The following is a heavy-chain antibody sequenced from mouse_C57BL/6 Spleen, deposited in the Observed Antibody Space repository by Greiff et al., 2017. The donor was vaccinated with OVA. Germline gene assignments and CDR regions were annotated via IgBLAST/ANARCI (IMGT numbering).Heavy chain of an antibody. D-gene: IGHD1-1*01. CDR1: GYTFTDYY. CDR3: ARDYGSSDYAMDY. J-gene: IGHJ4*01. CDR2: INPNNGGT. Sequence: VQLKQSGPELVKPGASVKISCKASGYTFTDYYMNWVKQSHGKSLEWIGDINPNNGGTSYNQKFKGKATLTVDKSSSTAYMELRSLTSEDSAVYYCARDYGSSDYAMDYWGQGTSVTVSS. V-gene: IGHV1-26*01.